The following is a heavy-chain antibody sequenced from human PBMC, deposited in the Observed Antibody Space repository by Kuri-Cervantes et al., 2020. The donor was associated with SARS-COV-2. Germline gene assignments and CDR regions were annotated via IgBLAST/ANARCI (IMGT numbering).Heavy chain of an antibody. J-gene: IGHJ6*02. CDR3: ARRSRDTAMPDGMDV. V-gene: IGHV1-2*02. D-gene: IGHD5-18*01. CDR2: INPNSGGT. CDR1: GYTFTGYY. Sequence: ASVKVSCKASGYTFTGYYMHWVRQAPGQGLEWMGWINPNSGGTNYAQKFQGRVTITADESTSTAYMELSSLRSEDTAVYYCARRSRDTAMPDGMDVWGQGTTVTVSS.